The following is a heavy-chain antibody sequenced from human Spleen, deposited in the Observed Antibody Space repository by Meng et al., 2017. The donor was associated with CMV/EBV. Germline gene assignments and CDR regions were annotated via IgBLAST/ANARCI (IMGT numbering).Heavy chain of an antibody. CDR2: IKQDGSEK. CDR1: GFTFSSYW. V-gene: IGHV3-7*01. CDR3: ARDSSAYVYYGMDV. D-gene: IGHD5-12*01. J-gene: IGHJ6*02. Sequence: GESLKISCAASGFTFSSYWMSWVRQAPGKGLEWVANIKQDGSEKYYVDSVKGRFTISRDNAKNSLYLQMNSLRAEDTAVYYCARDSSAYVYYGMDVWGQGTTVTVSS.